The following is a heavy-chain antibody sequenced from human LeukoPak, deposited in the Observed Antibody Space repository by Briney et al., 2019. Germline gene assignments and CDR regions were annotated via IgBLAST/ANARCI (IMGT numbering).Heavy chain of an antibody. J-gene: IGHJ4*02. D-gene: IGHD2-15*01. CDR3: AKAPVTSCRGAFCYPFDY. V-gene: IGHV3-66*01. CDR2: IYSGGST. CDR1: GFTVSSNY. Sequence: GGSLRLSCAASGFTVSSNYMSWVRQAPGKGLEWVSVIYSGGSTYYADSVKRRFTISRDNSKNTLYLQMNSLRAEDAAVYYCAKAPVTSCRGAFCYPFDYWGQGTLVTVSS.